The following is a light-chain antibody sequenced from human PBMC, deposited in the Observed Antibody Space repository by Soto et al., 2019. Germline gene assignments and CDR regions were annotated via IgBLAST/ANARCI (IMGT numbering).Light chain of an antibody. J-gene: IGKJ3*01. CDR1: QSVSSS. V-gene: IGKV3-15*01. Sequence: EIVMTQSPATLSVSPGERVTLSCRASQSVSSSLAWYQQKPGQAPRLLIYGASTRATGIPARFSGSGSGTEFTLPISSLQSEDFAVYYCQQYNNWPPFTFGPGTKVDI. CDR2: GAS. CDR3: QQYNNWPPFT.